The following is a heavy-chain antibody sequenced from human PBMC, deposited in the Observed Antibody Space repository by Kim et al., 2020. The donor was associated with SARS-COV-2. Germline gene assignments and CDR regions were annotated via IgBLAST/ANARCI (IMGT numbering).Heavy chain of an antibody. CDR1: GFTFSNAW. CDR2: IKSKTDGGTT. D-gene: IGHD6-13*01. Sequence: GGSLRLSCAASGFTFSNAWMSWVRQAPGKGLEWVGRIKSKTDGGTTDYAAPVKGRFTISRDDSKNTLYLQMNSLKTEDTAVYYCTTDASSSWYQDYYFDYWGQGTLVTVSS. V-gene: IGHV3-15*01. J-gene: IGHJ4*02. CDR3: TTDASSSWYQDYYFDY.